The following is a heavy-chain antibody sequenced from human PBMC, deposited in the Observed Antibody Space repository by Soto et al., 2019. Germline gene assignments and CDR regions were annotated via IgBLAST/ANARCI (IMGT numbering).Heavy chain of an antibody. J-gene: IGHJ4*02. D-gene: IGHD1-1*01. CDR2: ITEDGSGT. V-gene: IGHV3-74*01. CDR1: GFTFSSYP. CDR3: VSRTNGWRGLDH. Sequence: PGGSLRLSCATSGFTFSSYPIHWVRQAPGKGPVWVSRITEDGSGTTYADSVKGRFTVTRDNAKNTMYLQMSGLGAEDTAVYHCVSRTNGWRGLDHWGQGTPATVSS.